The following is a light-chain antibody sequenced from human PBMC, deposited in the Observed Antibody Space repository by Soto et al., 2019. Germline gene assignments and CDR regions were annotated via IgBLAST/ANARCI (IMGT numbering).Light chain of an antibody. J-gene: IGKJ1*01. CDR1: QTISSL. CDR3: QQYNNYPRT. V-gene: IGKV1-5*03. Sequence: DIQMTQSPSTLSGSVGDRVTITCRASQTISSLLAWYQQKPGKAPKLLIYKASTLKSGVPSRFSGSGSGTEFTLTISNLQPDDFATYFCQQYNNYPRTFGQGTKVDI. CDR2: KAS.